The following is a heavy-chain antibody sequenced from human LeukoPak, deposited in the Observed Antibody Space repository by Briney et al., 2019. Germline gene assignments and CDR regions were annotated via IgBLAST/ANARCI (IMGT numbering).Heavy chain of an antibody. CDR1: GGSISSGDYY. J-gene: IGHJ3*02. CDR2: IYYSGST. V-gene: IGHV4-30-4*08. CDR3: AGDLWYDQGIDI. D-gene: IGHD3-10*01. Sequence: SQTLSLTCTVSGGSISSGDYYWSWIRQPPGKGLEWIGYIYYSGSTYYNPSLKSRVTLSVDTSKNQFSLKLSSVTAADTAVYYCAGDLWYDQGIDIWGQGTMVTVSS.